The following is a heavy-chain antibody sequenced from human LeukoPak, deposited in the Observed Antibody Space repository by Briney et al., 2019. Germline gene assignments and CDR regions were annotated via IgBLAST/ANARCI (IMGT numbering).Heavy chain of an antibody. CDR2: IKPDGTTK. J-gene: IGHJ4*02. CDR1: GFPFSSYS. V-gene: IGHV3-7*03. Sequence: PGGSLRLSCAASGFPFSSYSMTWVRQAPGKGLEWVANIKPDGTTKFYVDSVKGRFTISRDNALNSLYLQMNSLRAEDTAIYYCARSIPYGTTWYGRSDYWGQGTLVTVYS. D-gene: IGHD6-13*01. CDR3: ARSIPYGTTWYGRSDY.